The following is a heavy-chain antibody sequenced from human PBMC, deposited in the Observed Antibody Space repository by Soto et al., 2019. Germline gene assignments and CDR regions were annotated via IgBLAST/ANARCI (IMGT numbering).Heavy chain of an antibody. CDR3: ARDPYYDFWSGYYTSYYYYGMDV. Sequence: ASVKVSCKASGYTFTSYGISWVRQAPGQGLEWMGWISAYNGNANYAQKLQGRVTMTTDTSTSTAYMELRSLRSDDTAVYYCARDPYYDFWSGYYTSYYYYGMDVWGQGTTVTVSS. J-gene: IGHJ6*02. CDR2: ISAYNGNA. CDR1: GYTFTSYG. V-gene: IGHV1-18*04. D-gene: IGHD3-3*01.